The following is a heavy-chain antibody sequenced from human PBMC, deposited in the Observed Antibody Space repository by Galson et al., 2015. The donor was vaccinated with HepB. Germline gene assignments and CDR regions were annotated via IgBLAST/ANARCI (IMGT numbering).Heavy chain of an antibody. V-gene: IGHV3-23*01. J-gene: IGHJ4*02. D-gene: IGHD6-19*01. CDR3: AKDGSSGWRHFDY. CDR1: GFTFSSYA. Sequence: SLRLSCAASGFTFSSYAMSWVRQAPGKGLEWASAISGSGGSTYYADSVKGRFTISRDNSKNTLYLQMNSLRAEDTAVYYCAKDGSSGWRHFDYWGQGTLVTASS. CDR2: ISGSGGST.